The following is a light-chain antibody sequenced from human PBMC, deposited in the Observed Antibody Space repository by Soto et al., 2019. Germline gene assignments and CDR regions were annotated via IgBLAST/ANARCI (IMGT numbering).Light chain of an antibody. CDR1: QSVSRN. CDR3: QHYYNWPPGGT. Sequence: IVITQSPASLSVSPGGRATLSCRASQSVSRNLAWYQQKPGQAPSLLIFDASTRATGVPARFSGSGSGTDFTLTISSLQSEDFAVYYCQHYYNWPPGGTFGHGTKVEI. J-gene: IGKJ1*01. CDR2: DAS. V-gene: IGKV3-15*01.